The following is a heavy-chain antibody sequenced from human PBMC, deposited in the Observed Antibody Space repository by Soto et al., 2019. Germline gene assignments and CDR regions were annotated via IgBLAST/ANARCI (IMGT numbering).Heavy chain of an antibody. CDR3: ARQGTGTGNWFDP. V-gene: IGHV4-39*01. J-gene: IGHJ5*02. D-gene: IGHD1-7*01. CDR2: VYYSGST. Sequence: PSETLSLTCTVSGGSISSSNYFWGWIRQPPGKGVEWIGTVYYSGSTYYNPSLRSRVTISVDTSKNQFSLKLNSVTAADTALYYCARQGTGTGNWFDPWGQGTLVTVS. CDR1: GGSISSSNYF.